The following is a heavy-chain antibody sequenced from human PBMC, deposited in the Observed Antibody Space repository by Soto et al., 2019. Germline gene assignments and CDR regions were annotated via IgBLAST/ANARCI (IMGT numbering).Heavy chain of an antibody. CDR1: GYTFTSYG. CDR2: ISAYNGDT. D-gene: IGHD2-8*01. J-gene: IGHJ4*02. Sequence: ASVKVSCKASGYTFTSYGYAWVRQAPGQGLEWMGWISAYNGDTNYAQKFQDRVTLTTDTSTTTAHMELRNLGSDDTAVYYCARSGAYCTSITCLFDSFWGPGTLVTVSS. CDR3: ARSGAYCTSITCLFDSF. V-gene: IGHV1-18*01.